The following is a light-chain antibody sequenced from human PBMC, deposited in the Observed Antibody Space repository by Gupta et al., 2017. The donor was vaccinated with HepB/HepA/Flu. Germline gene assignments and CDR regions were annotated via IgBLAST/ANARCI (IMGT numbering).Light chain of an antibody. Sequence: SALTQPASVSGSPGQSITISCTGTSSDVGGYNYVSWYQHHPGKAPKLMIYDVSNRPSGVSNCFSGSKSGNTASLTISVLQEEDEADYYCSSYTSISTLVFGGGTKLTVL. CDR1: SSDVGGYNY. CDR3: SSYTSISTLV. J-gene: IGLJ2*01. V-gene: IGLV2-14*03. CDR2: DVS.